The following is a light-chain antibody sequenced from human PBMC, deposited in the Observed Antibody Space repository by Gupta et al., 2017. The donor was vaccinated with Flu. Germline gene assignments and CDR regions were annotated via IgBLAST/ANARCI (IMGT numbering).Light chain of an antibody. V-gene: IGKV1-33*01. CDR1: QDISDF. Sequence: DTLMTQSPPSLSASVGDRVTITCQASQDISDFLNWYQQKPRKAPKLLIYDVSNLKMGVPSRFSGSRSGTDFTLTITNLQPEDIATYYCQQNRNLPITFGQGTQLDIK. CDR2: DVS. J-gene: IGKJ5*01. CDR3: QQNRNLPIT.